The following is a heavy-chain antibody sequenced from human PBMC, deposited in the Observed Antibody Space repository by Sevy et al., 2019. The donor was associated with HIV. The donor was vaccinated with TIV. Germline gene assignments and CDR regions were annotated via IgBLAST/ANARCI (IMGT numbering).Heavy chain of an antibody. CDR2: IYSGGST. V-gene: IGHV3-53*01. J-gene: IGHJ4*02. CDR3: ARVVGSSGWYVDY. D-gene: IGHD6-19*01. Sequence: GGSLRLSCAASGFTVSSNYMSWVRQAPGNGLEWVSVIYSGGSTYYADSVKGRFTISRDNSKNTLYLQMNSLRAEDTAVYYCARVVGSSGWYVDYSGQGTLVTVSS. CDR1: GFTVSSNY.